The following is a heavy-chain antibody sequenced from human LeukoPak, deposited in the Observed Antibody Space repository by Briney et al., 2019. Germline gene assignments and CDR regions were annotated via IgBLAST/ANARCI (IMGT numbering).Heavy chain of an antibody. CDR3: ATLKAAAGTGWFDP. V-gene: IGHV1-2*02. J-gene: IGHJ5*02. D-gene: IGHD6-13*01. CDR1: GYTFTGYY. CDR2: INPNSGGT. Sequence: ASVKVSCKASGYTFTGYYMHWVRQAPGQGLEWMGWINPNSGGTNYAQKFQGRVTMTGDTSISTAYMELSRLRSDDTAVYYCATLKAAAGTGWFDPWGQGTLVTVSS.